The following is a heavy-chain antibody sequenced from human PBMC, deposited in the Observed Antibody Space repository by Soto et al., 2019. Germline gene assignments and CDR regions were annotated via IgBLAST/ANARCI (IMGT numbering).Heavy chain of an antibody. D-gene: IGHD2-15*01. Sequence: GGSLRLSCVVSGFTFSDYYMSWIRQAPGRGLEWVSYISGSSSDTNYADSVRGRFTISRDNARNSLYLQMNSLRADDTAVYCCARGDRVADSWGQGTVVTVSS. CDR1: GFTFSDYY. V-gene: IGHV3-11*06. J-gene: IGHJ4*02. CDR3: ARGDRVADS. CDR2: ISGSSSDT.